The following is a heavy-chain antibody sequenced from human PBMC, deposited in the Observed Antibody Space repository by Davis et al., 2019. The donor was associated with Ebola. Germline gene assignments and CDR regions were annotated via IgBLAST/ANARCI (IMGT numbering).Heavy chain of an antibody. J-gene: IGHJ4*02. D-gene: IGHD2-21*02. CDR2: IYTGDSDT. CDR3: ARHVSRGVVTAFDY. CDR1: GNSSTSHR. V-gene: IGHV5-51*01. Sequence: PGGSLRLSCKASGNSSTSHRIGWVRQMPGKGLEWMGIIYTGDSDTRYSPSFQGQVTISADKSNSTAYLQWSSLRASDTAMYYCARHVSRGVVTAFDYWGQGTLVTVSS.